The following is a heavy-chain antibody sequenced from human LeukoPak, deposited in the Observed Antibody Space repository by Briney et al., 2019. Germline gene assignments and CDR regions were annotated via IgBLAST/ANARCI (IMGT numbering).Heavy chain of an antibody. CDR1: GFTFSSYG. CDR2: IWYDGSNK. V-gene: IGHV3-33*01. Sequence: PGRSLRLSCAASGFTFSSYGMHWVREAPGKGLEWVAVIWYDGSNKYYADSVKGRFTISRDNSKNTLYLQMNSLRAEDTAVYYCARGLGSGSYFDYWGQGTLVTVSS. D-gene: IGHD3-10*01. CDR3: ARGLGSGSYFDY. J-gene: IGHJ4*02.